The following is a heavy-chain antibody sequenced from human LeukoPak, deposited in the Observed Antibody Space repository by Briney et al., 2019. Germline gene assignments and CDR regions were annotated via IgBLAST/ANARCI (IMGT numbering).Heavy chain of an antibody. J-gene: IGHJ4*02. CDR1: GFTFDAYG. V-gene: IGHV3-48*03. CDR2: ISSSGSTI. D-gene: IGHD2-21*01. CDR3: ARETVACGGDCYDY. Sequence: GRCLRLSCAASGFTFDAYGMSSVRHAPGKGLEWGSYISSSGSTIYYADSVKGRFTISRDNARNSLYLQMNRLRAEDTAVYYCARETVACGGDCYDYWGQGTLVTAYS.